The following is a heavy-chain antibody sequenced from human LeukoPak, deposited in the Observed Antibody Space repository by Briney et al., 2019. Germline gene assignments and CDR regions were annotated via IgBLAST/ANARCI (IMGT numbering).Heavy chain of an antibody. Sequence: PGGSLRLSCAASGFRFNNYAMSWVRQAPGKGLEWVSGISDSGRSTYYADSVKGRFTISRDNSKNTVHLQMNNLRVDDTAAYFCVRHDSYIPYWGQGTLVTVSS. CDR2: ISDSGRST. CDR1: GFRFNNYA. CDR3: VRHDSYIPY. D-gene: IGHD5-18*01. J-gene: IGHJ4*02. V-gene: IGHV3-23*01.